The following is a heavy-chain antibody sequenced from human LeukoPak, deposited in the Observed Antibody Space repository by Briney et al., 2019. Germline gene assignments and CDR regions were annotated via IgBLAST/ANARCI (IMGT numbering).Heavy chain of an antibody. D-gene: IGHD5-18*01. Sequence: SETLSLTCAVSGGSISSSYWWSWVRQPPGKGLEWIGEIYHSGSTNYNPSLKSRVTISVDKSKSQFSLKLSSVTAADTAVYYCARKGYTIGSFDYWGQGTLVTVSS. CDR3: ARKGYTIGSFDY. J-gene: IGHJ4*02. V-gene: IGHV4-4*02. CDR1: GGSISSSYW. CDR2: IYHSGST.